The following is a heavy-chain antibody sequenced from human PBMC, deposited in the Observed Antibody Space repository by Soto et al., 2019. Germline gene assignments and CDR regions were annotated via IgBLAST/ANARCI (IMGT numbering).Heavy chain of an antibody. Sequence: PSETLSLTCTVSGGSISSYYWSCIRHPAGKGLEWIGRIYTSGSTNYNPSLKSRVTMSVDTSKNQFSLKLSSVTAADTAVYYCASNSGRYYDSSGVLDYWGQGTLVTVSS. J-gene: IGHJ4*02. CDR3: ASNSGRYYDSSGVLDY. CDR1: GGSISSYY. V-gene: IGHV4-4*07. D-gene: IGHD3-22*01. CDR2: IYTSGST.